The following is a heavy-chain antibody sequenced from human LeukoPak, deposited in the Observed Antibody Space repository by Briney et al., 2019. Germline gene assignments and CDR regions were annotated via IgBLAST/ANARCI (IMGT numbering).Heavy chain of an antibody. CDR3: ARKESGYKPFGY. J-gene: IGHJ4*02. CDR1: GSSIGTSHW. V-gene: IGHV4-28*01. CDR2: IYYSGST. Sequence: SETLSLTCTVSGSSIGTSHWWGWFRQPPGKGLEWIANIYYSGSTSYNPSLESRVTMSVDMSNNQISLQLSSVTAVDTAVYYCARKESGYKPFGYWGQGTLVTVSS. D-gene: IGHD5-12*01.